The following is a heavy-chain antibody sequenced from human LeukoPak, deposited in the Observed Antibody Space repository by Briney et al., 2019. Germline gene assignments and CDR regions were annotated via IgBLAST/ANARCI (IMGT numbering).Heavy chain of an antibody. CDR2: ISAGGGST. Sequence: GGSLRLSCAASGFTYNNNAMSWVRQAPGKGLEWVSAISAGGGSTYYADSVKGRFTISRDNSKNTLYLQMNSLRAEDTAVYYCAKTPRPDDYGDYGVAFDIWGQGTMVTVSS. J-gene: IGHJ3*02. CDR1: GFTYNNNA. V-gene: IGHV3-23*01. D-gene: IGHD4-17*01. CDR3: AKTPRPDDYGDYGVAFDI.